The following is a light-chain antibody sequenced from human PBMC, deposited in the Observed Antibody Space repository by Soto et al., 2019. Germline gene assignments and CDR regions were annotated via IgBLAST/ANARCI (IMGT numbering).Light chain of an antibody. J-gene: IGKJ1*01. CDR3: QQYGSSPWA. CDR2: GAS. Sequence: EIVLTQSPGTLSLSPGERATLSCRASQSVSSSYLAWYQQTPGQAPRLLIYGASSRATGIPDRFSGSGSGTDISLTISSLEPEDFAVYYCQQYGSSPWAFGQGTKVEIK. V-gene: IGKV3-20*01. CDR1: QSVSSSY.